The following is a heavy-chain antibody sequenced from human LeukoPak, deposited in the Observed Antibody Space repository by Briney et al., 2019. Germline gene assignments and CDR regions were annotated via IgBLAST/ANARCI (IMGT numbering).Heavy chain of an antibody. CDR3: ARAANSGCIDC. D-gene: IGHD6-19*01. J-gene: IGHJ4*02. V-gene: IGHV3-7*01. Sequence: PGGSLRLSCAASEFTFSSYWMNWVRQAPGKGLEWVANIKPDGSEKYYVDSVKGRFTISRDNAKNSLYLQMNSLRAEDTAVYYCARAANSGCIDCWGQGTLVTVSS. CDR1: EFTFSSYW. CDR2: IKPDGSEK.